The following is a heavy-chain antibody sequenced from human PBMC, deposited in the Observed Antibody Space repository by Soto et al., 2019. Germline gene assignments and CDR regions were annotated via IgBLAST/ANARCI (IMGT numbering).Heavy chain of an antibody. J-gene: IGHJ4*02. CDR3: ARDDYYGSGSYPY. D-gene: IGHD3-10*01. CDR2: IYYSGST. V-gene: IGHV4-59*01. CDR1: GGSISSYY. Sequence: ASETLSLTCTVSGGSISSYYWSWIRQPPGKGLEWIGYIYYSGSTNYNPSLKSRVTISVDTSKNQFSLKLSSVTAVDTAVYYCARDDYYGSGSYPYWGQGTLVTVSS.